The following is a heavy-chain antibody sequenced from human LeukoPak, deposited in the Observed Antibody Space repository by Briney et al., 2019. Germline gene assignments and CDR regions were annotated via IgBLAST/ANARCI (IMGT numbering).Heavy chain of an antibody. J-gene: IGHJ4*02. Sequence: PGGSLRLSCAASGFTFSSYAMSWVRQAPGKGLEWVANINQDGSEKYYVDSVKGRFTISRDNAKNSLYLQMNSLRAEDTAVYYCARDDYYYDSSGYYYYFDYWGQGTLVTVSS. V-gene: IGHV3-7*01. D-gene: IGHD3-22*01. CDR2: INQDGSEK. CDR3: ARDDYYYDSSGYYYYFDY. CDR1: GFTFSSYA.